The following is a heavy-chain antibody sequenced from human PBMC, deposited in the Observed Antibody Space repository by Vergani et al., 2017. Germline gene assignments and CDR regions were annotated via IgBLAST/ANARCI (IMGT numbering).Heavy chain of an antibody. V-gene: IGHV5-10-1*01. Sequence: EVQLVQSGAEVKKPGESLRISCKGSGYSFTSYWISWVRQMPGKGLEWMGRIDPSDSYTNYSPSFQGHVTISADKSISTAYLQWSSLNASDTAMYYYARSDYGSGENNWFDTWGQGTLVKVSS. CDR2: IDPSDSYT. J-gene: IGHJ5*02. CDR3: ARSDYGSGENNWFDT. D-gene: IGHD3-10*01. CDR1: GYSFTSYW.